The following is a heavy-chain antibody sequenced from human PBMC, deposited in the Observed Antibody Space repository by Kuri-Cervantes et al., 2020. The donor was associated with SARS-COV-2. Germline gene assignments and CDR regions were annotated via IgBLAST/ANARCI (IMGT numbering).Heavy chain of an antibody. V-gene: IGHV1-8*01. Sequence: ASVKVSCKASGGTFSSYSVNWVRQATGQGLEWMGWMNPNSGNTGYAQKFQGRVTITRNTSISTAYMELSSLRSEDTAVYYCARAFSNYVDWFDPWGQGTLVTCYS. CDR3: ARAFSNYVDWFDP. CDR1: GGTFSSYS. CDR2: MNPNSGNT. D-gene: IGHD4-11*01. J-gene: IGHJ5*02.